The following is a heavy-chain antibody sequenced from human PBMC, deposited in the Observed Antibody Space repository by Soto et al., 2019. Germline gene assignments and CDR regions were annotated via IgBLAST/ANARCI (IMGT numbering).Heavy chain of an antibody. CDR3: ARQGAAVPTVPLIWFDP. J-gene: IGHJ5*02. Sequence: LGESLKISCKGSGYFFAGYWIAWVRQMPGKGLEWMGIIYPDNSNTKYSRSFRGQVTISADKSSSTAYLQWSSLKASDTAIYYCARQGAAVPTVPLIWFDPWGQGTLVTVSS. V-gene: IGHV5-51*01. CDR1: GYFFAGYW. CDR2: IYPDNSNT. D-gene: IGHD6-13*01.